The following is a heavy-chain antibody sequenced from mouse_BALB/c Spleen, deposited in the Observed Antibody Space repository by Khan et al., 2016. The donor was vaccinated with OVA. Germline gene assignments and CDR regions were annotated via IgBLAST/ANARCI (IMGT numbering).Heavy chain of an antibody. Sequence: VQLQQSRPELVKPGASMKISCKASGYSFTDYTMNWVKQRHGKNLEWIGLINPYNGFTTYNQKFKGKATLTVHKSSSTAYMELLSLTSEDSAVYYCARGNYYGSNSWFAYWGQGTLVTVSA. D-gene: IGHD1-1*01. CDR2: INPYNGFT. CDR1: GYSFTDYT. V-gene: IGHV1-18*01. J-gene: IGHJ3*01. CDR3: ARGNYYGSNSWFAY.